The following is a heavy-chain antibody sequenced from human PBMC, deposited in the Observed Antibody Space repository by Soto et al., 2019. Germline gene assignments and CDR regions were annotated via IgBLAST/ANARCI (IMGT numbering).Heavy chain of an antibody. V-gene: IGHV4-34*01. J-gene: IGHJ4*02. CDR2: INHSGST. CDR1: GGSFSGYY. Sequence: SETLSLTCAVYGGSFSGYYWSWIRQPPGKGLEWIGEINHSGSTNYNPSLKSRATISVDTSKNQFSLKLSSVTAADTAVYYCAKLEEYGDYAEDWGQGTLVTVSS. CDR3: AKLEEYGDYAED. D-gene: IGHD4-17*01.